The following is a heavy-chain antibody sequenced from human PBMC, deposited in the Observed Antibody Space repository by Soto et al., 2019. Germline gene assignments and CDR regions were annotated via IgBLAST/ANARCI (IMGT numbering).Heavy chain of an antibody. CDR1: GGSFSGYY. J-gene: IGHJ5*02. CDR3: ARGPRYCSGGSCYSHRFSP. CDR2: INHSGST. Sequence: SETRCLTWAVYGGSFSGYYWSWSRQPPGKGQEWIGEINHSGSTNYNPSLKSRVTISVDTSKNRFSLKLSSVTAADTAVYYCARGPRYCSGGSCYSHRFSPCGQGTLVTVYS. V-gene: IGHV4-34*01. D-gene: IGHD2-15*01.